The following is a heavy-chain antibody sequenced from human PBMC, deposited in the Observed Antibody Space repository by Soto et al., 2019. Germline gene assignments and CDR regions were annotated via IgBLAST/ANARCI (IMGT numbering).Heavy chain of an antibody. V-gene: IGHV1-8*01. CDR2: MNPNSGNT. J-gene: IGHJ6*03. CDR3: ARFFDFWSGYYYYYMDV. CDR1: GYTFTSYD. D-gene: IGHD3-3*01. Sequence: GASVKVSCKASGYTFTSYDINWVRQATGQGLEWMGWMNPNSGNTGYAQKFQGRVTMTRNTSISTAYMELSSLRSEDTAVYYCARFFDFWSGYYYYYMDVWGKGTTVTVSS.